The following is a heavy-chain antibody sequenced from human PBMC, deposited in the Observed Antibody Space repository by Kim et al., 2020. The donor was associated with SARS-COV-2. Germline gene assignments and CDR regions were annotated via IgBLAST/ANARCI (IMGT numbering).Heavy chain of an antibody. CDR2: ISGSSGST. D-gene: IGHD6-19*01. V-gene: IGHV3-23*01. J-gene: IGHJ4*02. CDR3: AGQGITVAGTVGFDS. Sequence: GGSLRLSCAASGFTFSNYPMTWVRQAPGKGLEWVSAISGSSGSTYYADSVKGRFTISRDNSKNTLYLQMNSLRAEDTAVYSCAGQGITVAGTVGFDSWGQGTLVTVSS. CDR1: GFTFSNYP.